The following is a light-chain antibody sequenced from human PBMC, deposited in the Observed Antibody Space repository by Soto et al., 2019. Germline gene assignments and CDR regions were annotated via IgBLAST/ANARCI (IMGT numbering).Light chain of an antibody. J-gene: IGKJ4*01. V-gene: IGKV1-33*01. Sequence: DLQMTQSPSSLSASVGDRVTITCQASQDISNYLNWYQQKPGKAPKLLIYDASNLETGVPSRFSGSGSGTDFTFTSSSLQPEDIATYYCQQYDNLPITFGGGTKVEIK. CDR1: QDISNY. CDR3: QQYDNLPIT. CDR2: DAS.